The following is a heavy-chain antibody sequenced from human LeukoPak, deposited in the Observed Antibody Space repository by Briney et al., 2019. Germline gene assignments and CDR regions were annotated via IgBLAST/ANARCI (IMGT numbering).Heavy chain of an antibody. D-gene: IGHD6-13*01. J-gene: IGHJ4*02. CDR1: GYSISSGYY. V-gene: IGHV4-38-2*01. CDR2: IYHSGST. Sequence: SSETLSLTCAVSGYSISSGYYWGWIRQPPGKGLEWIGSIYHSGSTYYTPSLKSRLTISVDTSKNHFSLTLSSVTAADTAVYYCASTSSSLSAFDYWGQGTLVTVSS. CDR3: ASTSSSLSAFDY.